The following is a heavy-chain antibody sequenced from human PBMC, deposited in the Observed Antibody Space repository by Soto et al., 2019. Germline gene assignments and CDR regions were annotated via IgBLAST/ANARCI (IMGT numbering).Heavy chain of an antibody. D-gene: IGHD2-15*01. Sequence: PSETLSLTCTVSGGSISSYYWSWIRQPPGKGLEWIGYIYYSGSTNYNPSLKSRVTISVDTSKNQFSLKLSSVTAADTAVYYCARTVVAHLPTDTYAFDIWGQGTMVTVSS. J-gene: IGHJ3*02. V-gene: IGHV4-59*08. CDR1: GGSISSYY. CDR3: ARTVVAHLPTDTYAFDI. CDR2: IYYSGST.